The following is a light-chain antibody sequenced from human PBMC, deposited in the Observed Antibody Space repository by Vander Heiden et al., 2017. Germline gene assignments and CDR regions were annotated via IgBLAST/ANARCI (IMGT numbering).Light chain of an antibody. CDR2: KAS. CDR3: QHYNNFPYT. Sequence: DIQMTQSPSTLSASAGDRVTITCRASQSISIWLAWYQQKPGKAPNLLIYKASSLESVVPSRFSGSGSGTEFTLTISSLQPDDFATYYCQHYNNFPYTFGQGTKLEIK. V-gene: IGKV1-5*03. J-gene: IGKJ2*01. CDR1: QSISIW.